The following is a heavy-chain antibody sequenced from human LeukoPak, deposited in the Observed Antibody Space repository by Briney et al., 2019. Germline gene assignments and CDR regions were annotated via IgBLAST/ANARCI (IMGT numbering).Heavy chain of an antibody. CDR1: GFTFDDDG. Sequence: GGSLRLSCAASGFTFDDDGMSWVRQAPGKGLEWVSGINWNGGSTGYADSVKGRFTISRDNAKNSLYLQMNSLRAEDTALYYCARDRGSAYSSSWFHWGQGTLVTVSS. CDR2: INWNGGST. D-gene: IGHD6-13*01. V-gene: IGHV3-20*04. CDR3: ARDRGSAYSSSWFH. J-gene: IGHJ4*02.